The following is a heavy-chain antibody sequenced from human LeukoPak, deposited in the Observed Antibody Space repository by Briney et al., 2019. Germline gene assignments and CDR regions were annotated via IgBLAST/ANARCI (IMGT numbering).Heavy chain of an antibody. Sequence: PSEPLSLTGPASGGSFSSSSYSGGWIRQPQGKGLEWIGSIYYSGSTYYNPSLKSRVTVSVDTSKNQFSLKLSSVTAADTAVYYCARLPVVVVAAHFDYWGQGTLVTVSS. J-gene: IGHJ4*02. CDR3: ARLPVVVVAAHFDY. V-gene: IGHV4-39*01. CDR1: GGSFSSSSYS. CDR2: IYYSGST. D-gene: IGHD2-15*01.